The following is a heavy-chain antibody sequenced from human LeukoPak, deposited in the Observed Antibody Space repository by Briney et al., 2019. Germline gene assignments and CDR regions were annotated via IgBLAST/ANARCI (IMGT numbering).Heavy chain of an antibody. CDR3: ARDVIAAAGITNWFDP. J-gene: IGHJ5*02. Sequence: ASVKVSCKASGYTFTSYAMNWGRQAPGQGLEWMGWINTNTGNPTYAQGFTGRFVFSLDTSVSTAYLQISSLKAEDTAVYYCARDVIAAAGITNWFDPWGQGTLVTVSS. CDR1: GYTFTSYA. V-gene: IGHV7-4-1*02. D-gene: IGHD6-13*01. CDR2: INTNTGNP.